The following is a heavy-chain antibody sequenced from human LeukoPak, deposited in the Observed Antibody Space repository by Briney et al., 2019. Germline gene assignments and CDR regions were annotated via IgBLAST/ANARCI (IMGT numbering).Heavy chain of an antibody. Sequence: PSETLSLTCAVYGGSFSGYYWSWIRQPPGKGLEWIGEINHSGSTNYNPSLKSRVTISVATSKNQFSLKLSSVTAADTAVYYCARVGPWTLNYYDSSGYYSNWFDPWGQGTLVTVSS. V-gene: IGHV4-34*01. CDR1: GGSFSGYY. CDR3: ARVGPWTLNYYDSSGYYSNWFDP. D-gene: IGHD3-22*01. J-gene: IGHJ5*02. CDR2: INHSGST.